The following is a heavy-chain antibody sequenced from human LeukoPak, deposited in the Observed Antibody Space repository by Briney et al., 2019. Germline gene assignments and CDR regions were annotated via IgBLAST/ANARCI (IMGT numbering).Heavy chain of an antibody. CDR2: INPNSGGT. CDR1: GYTFTDYY. J-gene: IGHJ6*03. D-gene: IGHD1-20*01. Sequence: APVKVSCKGSGYTFTDYYMHWVRQAPGQGLEWMGWINPNSGGTNYAQKFQGRGTMTRDTSISTAYLELSRLRSDDTAVYYCARDRDNWNYYYYYMDVWGKGTTVTVAS. CDR3: ARDRDNWNYYYYYMDV. V-gene: IGHV1-2*02.